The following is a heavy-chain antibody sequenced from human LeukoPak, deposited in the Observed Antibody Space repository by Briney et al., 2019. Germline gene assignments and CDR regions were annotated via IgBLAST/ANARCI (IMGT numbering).Heavy chain of an antibody. CDR2: ISGSGGST. V-gene: IGHV3-23*01. CDR3: AKGDYDYIWGSYRHYFDY. CDR1: GFTSSSYA. Sequence: GGSLRLSCAASGFTSSSYAMSWVRQAPGKGLEWVSAISGSGGSTYYADSVKGRFTISRDNSKNTLYLQMNSLRAEDTAVYYCAKGDYDYIWGSYRHYFDYWGQGTLVTVSS. D-gene: IGHD3-16*02. J-gene: IGHJ4*02.